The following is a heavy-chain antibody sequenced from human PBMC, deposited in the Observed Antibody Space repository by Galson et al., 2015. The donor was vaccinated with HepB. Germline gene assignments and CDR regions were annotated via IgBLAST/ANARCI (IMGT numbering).Heavy chain of an antibody. CDR2: TRNRANSYTT. Sequence: LRLSCAASGFTFSDHYMDWVRQAAGKGLEWVGRTRNRANSYTTEYAASVKGRFTISRDESKDSLYLQMNSRKIEDTAVYYCARIGRGTYDFDYWGQGTLVTVSS. V-gene: IGHV3-72*01. CDR3: ARIGRGTYDFDY. CDR1: GFTFSDHY. D-gene: IGHD3-16*01. J-gene: IGHJ4*02.